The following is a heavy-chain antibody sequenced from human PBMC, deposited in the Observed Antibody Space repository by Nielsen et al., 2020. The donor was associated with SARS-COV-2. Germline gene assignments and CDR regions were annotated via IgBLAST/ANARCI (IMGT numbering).Heavy chain of an antibody. Sequence: GESLKISCAASGFTFSSYAMSWVRQAPGKGLEWVSAISGSGGSTYYADSVKGRFTISRDNAKNSLYLQMNSLRDEDTAVYYCARVEVYYYYMDVWGKGTTVTVSS. V-gene: IGHV3-23*01. CDR2: ISGSGGST. J-gene: IGHJ6*03. CDR3: ARVEVYYYYMDV. CDR1: GFTFSSYA.